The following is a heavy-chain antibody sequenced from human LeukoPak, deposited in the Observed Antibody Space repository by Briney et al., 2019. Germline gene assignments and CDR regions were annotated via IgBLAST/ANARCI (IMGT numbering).Heavy chain of an antibody. CDR3: GRVAKGRVIGVHYLYY. D-gene: IGHD3-16*02. Sequence: GGSLRLSCAASGFTFSDYDMHWVRQATGKGLEWVSSIGTAGDTYYTGSVKGRLTISRENATNSTFFQMNSLRAGDTAVDYCGRVAKGRVIGVHYLYYRGQGTLFTVSS. V-gene: IGHV3-13*01. CDR1: GFTFSDYD. J-gene: IGHJ4*02. CDR2: IGTAGDT.